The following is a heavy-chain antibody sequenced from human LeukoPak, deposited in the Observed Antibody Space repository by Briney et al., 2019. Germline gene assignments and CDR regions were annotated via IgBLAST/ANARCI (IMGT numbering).Heavy chain of an antibody. J-gene: IGHJ4*02. V-gene: IGHV4-34*01. CDR3: ARGRRPRKRYSGYDFVVSGVYFDY. CDR2: INHSGST. CDR1: GGSFSGYY. D-gene: IGHD5-12*01. Sequence: SETLSLTCAVYGGSFSGYYWSWIRQPPGKGLEWIGEINHSGSTNYNPSLKSRVTISVDTSKNQFSLKLSSVTAADTAVYYCARGRRPRKRYSGYDFVVSGVYFDYWGQGTLVTVSS.